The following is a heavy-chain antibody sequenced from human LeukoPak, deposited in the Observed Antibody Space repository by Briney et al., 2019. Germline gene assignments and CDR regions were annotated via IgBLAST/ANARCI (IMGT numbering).Heavy chain of an antibody. V-gene: IGHV3-74*01. CDR1: GFSFSSFW. J-gene: IGHJ4*02. CDR2: IKSDGAGT. D-gene: IGHD4-17*01. CDR3: ARGGYGAYMG. Sequence: GGSLRLSCAASGFSFSSFWMHWVRQAPGKGLVWVSGIKSDGAGTSYVDSVKGRFTISRDNAKNTLDLQMNSLRAEDTAVYYCARGGYGAYMGWGQGMLVTVSS.